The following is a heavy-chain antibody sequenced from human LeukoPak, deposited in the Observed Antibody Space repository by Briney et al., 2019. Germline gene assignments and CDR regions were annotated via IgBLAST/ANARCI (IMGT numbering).Heavy chain of an antibody. CDR1: GFTFSSYA. CDR2: ISSNGGST. V-gene: IGHV3-64*01. Sequence: PGGSLRLSCAASGFTFSSYAMHWVRQAPGKGLEYVPAISSNGGSTYYANSVKGRFTISRDNSKNTLYLQMGSLRAEDMAVYYCARPYDSSGFDAFDIWGQGTMVTVSS. J-gene: IGHJ3*02. D-gene: IGHD3-22*01. CDR3: ARPYDSSGFDAFDI.